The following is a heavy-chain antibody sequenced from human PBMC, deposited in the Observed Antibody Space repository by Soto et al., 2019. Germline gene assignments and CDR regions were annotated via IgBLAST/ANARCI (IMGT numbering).Heavy chain of an antibody. J-gene: IGHJ6*03. CDR3: ARESGGATATLDYYYFYMDV. CDR1: GDTFNDYY. CDR2: INPNGGVT. Sequence: ASVKVSCKSSGDTFNDYYIHGVRQAPGQGLEWIGWINPNGGVTKYAQKFQGWVTMTRDTSIRTVYMQLSRLRSDDTAVYYCARESGGATATLDYYYFYMDVWGTGTTVTVSS. D-gene: IGHD5-12*01. V-gene: IGHV1-2*04.